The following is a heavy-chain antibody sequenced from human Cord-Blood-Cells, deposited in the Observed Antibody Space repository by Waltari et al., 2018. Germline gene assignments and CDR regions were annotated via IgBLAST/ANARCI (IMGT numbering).Heavy chain of an antibody. CDR1: GGSISSSSYY. Sequence: QLQLQESGPGLVKPSETLSLTCTVSGGSISSSSYYWGWIRQPPGKGLEWIGSIYYSGSTYCNPSLKSRVTISVDTSKNQFSLKLSSVTAADTAVYYCARHVYDFWSGYYFDYWGQGTLVTVSS. CDR3: ARHVYDFWSGYYFDY. V-gene: IGHV4-39*01. D-gene: IGHD3-3*01. CDR2: IYYSGST. J-gene: IGHJ4*02.